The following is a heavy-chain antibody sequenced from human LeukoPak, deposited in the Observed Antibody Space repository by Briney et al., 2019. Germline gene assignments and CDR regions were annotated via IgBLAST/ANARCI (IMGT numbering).Heavy chain of an antibody. CDR3: AKDRVLLWFGNSPDY. V-gene: IGHV3-23*01. CDR1: GFTFSSYA. D-gene: IGHD3-10*01. J-gene: IGHJ4*02. CDR2: ISGSGGST. Sequence: GGSLRLSCAASGFTFSSYAMSWVRQAPGKGLEWVSGISGSGGSTYYADPVKGRFTISRDNSKNTLCLQMNRLRAEDTAVYYCAKDRVLLWFGNSPDYWGQGTLVTVSS.